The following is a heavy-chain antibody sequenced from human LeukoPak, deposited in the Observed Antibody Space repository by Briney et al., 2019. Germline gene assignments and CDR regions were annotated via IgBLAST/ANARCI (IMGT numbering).Heavy chain of an antibody. CDR3: ARRLGYYDSSGYGAFDI. CDR1: GYTFTSYD. J-gene: IGHJ3*02. V-gene: IGHV1-2*04. CDR2: INPNSGGT. Sequence: ASVKVSCKASGYTFTSYDINWVRQATGQGLEWMGWINPNSGGTNYAQKFQGWVTMTRDTSISTAYMELSRLRSDDTAVYYCARRLGYYDSSGYGAFDIWGQGTMVTVSS. D-gene: IGHD3-22*01.